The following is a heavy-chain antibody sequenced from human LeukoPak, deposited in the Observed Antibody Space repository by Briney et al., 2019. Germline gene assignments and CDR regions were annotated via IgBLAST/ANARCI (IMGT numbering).Heavy chain of an antibody. D-gene: IGHD3-10*01. CDR2: IYYSGST. J-gene: IGHJ4*02. CDR3: ARHNRGLWFREPPYFDY. Sequence: PSETLSLTCTVSGGSISSDYWSWIRQPPGKGLEWIGYIYYSGSTNYNPSLKSRVTISVDTSKNQFSLKLSSVTAADTAVYHCARHNRGLWFREPPYFDYWGQGTLVTVSS. V-gene: IGHV4-59*08. CDR1: GGSISSDY.